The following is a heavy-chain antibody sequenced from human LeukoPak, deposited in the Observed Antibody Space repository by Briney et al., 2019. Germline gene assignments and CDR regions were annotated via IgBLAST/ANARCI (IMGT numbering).Heavy chain of an antibody. Sequence: PGGSLRLSCAASGFTFSSYGMHWVRQAPGKGLEWVAVISYDGSNKYYADSVKGRFTISRDSSKNTLYLQMNSLRAEDTAVYYCAKGGSRGYDVNFDYWGQGTLVTVSS. D-gene: IGHD5-12*01. CDR2: ISYDGSNK. CDR1: GFTFSSYG. V-gene: IGHV3-30*18. CDR3: AKGGSRGYDVNFDY. J-gene: IGHJ4*02.